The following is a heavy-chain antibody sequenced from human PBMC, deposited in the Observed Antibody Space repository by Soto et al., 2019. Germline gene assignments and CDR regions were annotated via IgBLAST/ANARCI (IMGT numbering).Heavy chain of an antibody. CDR1: GFHFTGYF. CDR2: INPKRGAT. CDR3: ARGGGTVSAPRP. Sequence: GASVKFSCQASGFHFTGYFIHWVRQAPGQGHAWIAYINPKRGATKYAQKFKGKVTLTRDTSINTAYMEMSMLTSVDTAVYYWARGGGTVSAPRPCGQGTLVTVS. J-gene: IGHJ5*02. D-gene: IGHD3-10*01. V-gene: IGHV1-2*02.